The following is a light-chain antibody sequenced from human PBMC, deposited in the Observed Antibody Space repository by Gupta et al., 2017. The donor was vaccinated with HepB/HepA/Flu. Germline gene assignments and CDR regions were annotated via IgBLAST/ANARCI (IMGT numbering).Light chain of an antibody. J-gene: IGKJ2*01. V-gene: IGKV1-5*03. Sequence: DIQMTQSPSTLSASVGDRVTITCRASQSIGGSLAWYQQKPGKAPKFLIYKASRLESGVPSRISGSGSAAEITLTISILHPDDFATYCSQQYNSYPLTFGQGTKLDIK. CDR3: QQYNSYPLT. CDR1: QSIGGS. CDR2: KAS.